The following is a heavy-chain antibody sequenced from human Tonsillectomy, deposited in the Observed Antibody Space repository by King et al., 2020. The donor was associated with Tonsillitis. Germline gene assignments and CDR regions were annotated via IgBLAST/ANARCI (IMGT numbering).Heavy chain of an antibody. D-gene: IGHD5-18*01. CDR3: ARHVRVDTAMR. Sequence: VQLVESVAEVKKPGESLRISCKGCGYSFNSYCISWVRQMPGKGLEWMVGLDPSDFYTNYRESFQGHVTLSADKSINTAYLQWSSLKPSVTALYYFARHVRVDTAMRWGQGTLVTASS. CDR2: LDPSDFYT. J-gene: IGHJ4*02. CDR1: GYSFNSYC. V-gene: IGHV5-10-1*03.